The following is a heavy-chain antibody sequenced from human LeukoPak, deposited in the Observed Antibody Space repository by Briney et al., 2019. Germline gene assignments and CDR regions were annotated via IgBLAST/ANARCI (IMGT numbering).Heavy chain of an antibody. CDR2: IYHSGST. CDR1: GGSISSGGYS. J-gene: IGHJ4*02. CDR3: ARGRGYSYGRFDY. D-gene: IGHD5-18*01. Sequence: SETLSPTCAVSGGSISSGGYSWSWIRQPPGKGLEWIGYIYHSGSTYYNPSLKSRVTISVDRSKNQFSLKLSSVTAADTAVYYCARGRGYSYGRFDYWGQGTLVTVSS. V-gene: IGHV4-30-2*01.